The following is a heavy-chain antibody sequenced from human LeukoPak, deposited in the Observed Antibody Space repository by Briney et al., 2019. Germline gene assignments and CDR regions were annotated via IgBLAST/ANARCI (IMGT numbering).Heavy chain of an antibody. V-gene: IGHV1-46*01. Sequence: GASVKVSCKASGYTFTNSYIHWVRQAPGQVLEWMGLINPDGGNTNYAQNFQGRVTLTRDTSTSTVYMELSSLRSEDTAVYYCARDKSATLAGYYYYYYYMDVWGKGTTVTVSS. J-gene: IGHJ6*03. CDR3: ARDKSATLAGYYYYYYYMDV. CDR2: INPDGGNT. CDR1: GYTFTNSY. D-gene: IGHD6-25*01.